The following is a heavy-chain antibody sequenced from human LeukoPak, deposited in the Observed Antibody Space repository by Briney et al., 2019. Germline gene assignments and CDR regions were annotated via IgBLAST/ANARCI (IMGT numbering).Heavy chain of an antibody. CDR2: ISGSGGST. Sequence: PGGSLRLSCAASGFTFSSYSMNWVRQAPGKGLEWVSAISGSGGSTYYADSVKGRFTISRDNSKNTLYLQMNSLRAEDTAVYYCAKDSGGTYHTWGQGNLVTVSS. V-gene: IGHV3-23*01. J-gene: IGHJ4*02. CDR3: AKDSGGTYHT. CDR1: GFTFSSYS. D-gene: IGHD1-26*01.